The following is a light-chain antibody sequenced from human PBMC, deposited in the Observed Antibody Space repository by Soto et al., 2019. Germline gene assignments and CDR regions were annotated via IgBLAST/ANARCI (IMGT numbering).Light chain of an antibody. CDR1: QSVSSY. CDR2: DAS. CDR3: QQRSNWA. Sequence: ESVLTQSPATLSLSPGERATLSCRASQSVSSYLAWYQQKPGQALRLLIYDASSRATGIPARFSGSGSGTDFTLTISSLEPEDFAVYYCQQRSNWAFGQGTKVDIK. V-gene: IGKV3-11*01. J-gene: IGKJ1*01.